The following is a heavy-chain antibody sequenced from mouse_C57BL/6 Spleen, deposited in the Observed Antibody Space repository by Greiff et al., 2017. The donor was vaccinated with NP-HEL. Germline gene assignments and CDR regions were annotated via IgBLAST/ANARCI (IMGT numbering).Heavy chain of an antibody. D-gene: IGHD4-1*01. J-gene: IGHJ3*01. CDR2: IDPSDSYT. V-gene: IGHV1-69*01. CDR1: GYTFTSYW. CDR3: ARYGLGRGFAY. Sequence: QVQLQQPGAELVMPGASVKLSCKASGYTFTSYWMHWVKQRPGQGLEWIGEIDPSDSYTNYNQKFKGKSTLTVDKSSSTAYMQLSSLTSEDSAVYYCARYGLGRGFAYWGQGTLVTVSA.